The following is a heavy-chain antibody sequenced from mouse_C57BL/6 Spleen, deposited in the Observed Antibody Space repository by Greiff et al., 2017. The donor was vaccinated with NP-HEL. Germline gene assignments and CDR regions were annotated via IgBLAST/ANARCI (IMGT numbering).Heavy chain of an antibody. D-gene: IGHD2-4*01. J-gene: IGHJ2*01. Sequence: EVQGVESGGDLVKPGGSLKLSCVASGFTFSSYGMSWVRQTPDKRLEWVATISSGGSYTYYPDSVKGRFTISRDNAKNTLYLQMSSLKSEDTAMYYCARREITGYYFDYWGQGTTLTVSS. CDR3: ARREITGYYFDY. CDR1: GFTFSSYG. CDR2: ISSGGSYT. V-gene: IGHV5-6*01.